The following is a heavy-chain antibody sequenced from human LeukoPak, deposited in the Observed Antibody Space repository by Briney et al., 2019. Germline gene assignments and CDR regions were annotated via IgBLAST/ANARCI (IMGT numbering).Heavy chain of an antibody. J-gene: IGHJ6*02. CDR2: IYYSGST. CDR3: ARQRVATMRTGMDV. D-gene: IGHD5-12*01. Sequence: PSETLSLTCTVSGGSISSGGYYWSWIRQHPGKGLEWIGYIYYSGSTYYNPSLKSRVTISVDTSKNQFSLKLSSVTAADTAVYYCARQRVATMRTGMDVWGQGTTVTVSS. CDR1: GGSISSGGYY. V-gene: IGHV4-31*03.